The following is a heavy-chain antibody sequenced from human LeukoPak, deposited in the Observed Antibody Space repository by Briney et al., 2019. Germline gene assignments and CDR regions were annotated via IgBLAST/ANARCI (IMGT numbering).Heavy chain of an antibody. Sequence: PGGSLRLSCAASGFTFSNAWMNWVRQAPGKGLEWVSSISSSSSSIYYADSVMGRFTISRDNAKNTLHLQMHSLRAEDTAVYYCASGGHYYDSSGYYFQIWGQGTLVTVSP. CDR1: GFTFSNAW. V-gene: IGHV3-21*01. J-gene: IGHJ3*02. CDR3: ASGGHYYDSSGYYFQI. CDR2: ISSSSSSI. D-gene: IGHD3-22*01.